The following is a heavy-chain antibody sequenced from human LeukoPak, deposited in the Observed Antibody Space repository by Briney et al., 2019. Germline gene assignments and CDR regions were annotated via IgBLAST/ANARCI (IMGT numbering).Heavy chain of an antibody. CDR2: IYTTGST. CDR3: ARSRGGYSSGWYRGYFDY. V-gene: IGHV4-4*07. J-gene: IGHJ4*02. CDR1: GGSISSYY. D-gene: IGHD6-19*01. Sequence: SETLSLTCTVSGGSISSYYWTWIRQPAGKGLEWIGRIYTTGSTSYNPSLKSRVIMSVDKSKNQFSLKLSSVTAADTAVYYCARSRGGYSSGWYRGYFDYRGQGTLVTVSS.